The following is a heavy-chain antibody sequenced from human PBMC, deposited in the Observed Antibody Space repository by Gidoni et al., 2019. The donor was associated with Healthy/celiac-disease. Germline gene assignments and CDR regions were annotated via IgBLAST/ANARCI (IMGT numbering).Heavy chain of an antibody. CDR1: GGSISSSSYY. CDR3: ARHPPSPYPNGWFDP. V-gene: IGHV4-39*01. D-gene: IGHD1-1*01. J-gene: IGHJ5*02. Sequence: QLQLQESGPGLVKPSETLSLTCTVSGGSISSSSYYWGWIRQPPGKGLEWIGSIYYSGSTYYNPSLKSRVTISVDTSKNQFSLKLSSVTAADTAVYYCARHPPSPYPNGWFDPWGQGTLVTVSS. CDR2: IYYSGST.